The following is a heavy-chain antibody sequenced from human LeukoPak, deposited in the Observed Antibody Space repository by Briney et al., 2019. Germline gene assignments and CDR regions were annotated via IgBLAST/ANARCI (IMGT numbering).Heavy chain of an antibody. Sequence: GESLRLSCAASGFTFSRYWMHWVRQVPGKGLVWVSHINSDGTSTTYADSVKGRFTISRDNDKSMLYLQMHSLRAEDTAVYFCVKQRDSGGDSSFDNWGQGTRVTVSS. D-gene: IGHD2-21*01. CDR3: VKQRDSGGDSSFDN. CDR1: GFTFSRYW. J-gene: IGHJ4*02. CDR2: INSDGTST. V-gene: IGHV3-74*01.